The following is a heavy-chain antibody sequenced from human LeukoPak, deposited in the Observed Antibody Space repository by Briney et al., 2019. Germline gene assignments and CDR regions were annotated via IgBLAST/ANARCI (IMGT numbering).Heavy chain of an antibody. J-gene: IGHJ5*02. CDR3: ARVPPYYGDYESPWFDP. D-gene: IGHD4-17*01. CDR1: GYTFTSYG. Sequence: ASVKVSCKASGYTFTSYGISWVRQAPGQGLEWMGGIIPIFGTADYAQKFQGRVTMTRNTSISTAYMELSSLRSEDTAVYYCARVPPYYGDYESPWFDPWGQGTLVTVSS. V-gene: IGHV1-8*02. CDR2: IIPIFGTA.